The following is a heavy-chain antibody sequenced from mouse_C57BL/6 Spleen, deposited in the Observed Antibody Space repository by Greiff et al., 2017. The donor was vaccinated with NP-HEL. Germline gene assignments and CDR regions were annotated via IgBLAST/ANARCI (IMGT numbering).Heavy chain of an antibody. J-gene: IGHJ4*01. CDR2: IYPGDGDT. CDR1: GYTFTSYW. V-gene: IGHV1-82*01. CDR3: APYGNYAMDY. D-gene: IGHD2-1*01. Sequence: VQLQQPGTELVKPGASVKLSCKASGYTFTSYWMHWVKQRPGKGLEWIGRIYPGDGDTNYNGKFKGKATLTADKSSSTAYMQLSSLTSEDSAVYFCAPYGNYAMDYWGQGTSVTVSS.